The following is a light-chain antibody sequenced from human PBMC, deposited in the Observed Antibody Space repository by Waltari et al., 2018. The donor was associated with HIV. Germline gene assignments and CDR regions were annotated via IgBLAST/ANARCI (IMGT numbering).Light chain of an antibody. CDR2: DVS. V-gene: IGLV2-11*02. J-gene: IGLJ2*01. CDR1: SSDVGGYNY. Sequence: QSALTQPRSVSGSPGQSVTISCTGTSSDVGGYNYVSWYQQHPGKAPKLMIYDVSKRPPGVPDRFSGSKSCNTSSWTISGLQSEDEADYYCCSYAGSYTLVFGGGTRLTVL. CDR3: CSYAGSYTLV.